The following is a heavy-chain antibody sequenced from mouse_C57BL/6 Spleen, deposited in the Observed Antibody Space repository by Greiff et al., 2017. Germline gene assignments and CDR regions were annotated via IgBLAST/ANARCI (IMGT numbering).Heavy chain of an antibody. J-gene: IGHJ2*01. CDR2: INPNNGGT. D-gene: IGHD3-3*01. CDR1: GYTFTDYN. V-gene: IGHV1-22*01. Sequence: VQLKESGPELVKPGASVKMSCKASGYTFTDYNMHWVKQSHGKSLEWIGYINPNNGGTSYNQKFKGKATLTVNKSSSTAYMELRSLTAEDSAVYYCASKGDYFDYWGQGTTLTVSS. CDR3: ASKGDYFDY.